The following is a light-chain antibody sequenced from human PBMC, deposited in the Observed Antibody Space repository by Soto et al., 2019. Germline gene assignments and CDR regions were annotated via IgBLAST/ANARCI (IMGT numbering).Light chain of an antibody. V-gene: IGKV3-20*01. CDR1: QSVSSNY. J-gene: IGKJ2*01. CDR3: QLYGTSPPGYT. Sequence: EIVLTQSPGTLSLSPGERATLSCRASQSVSSNYLAWYQQRPGQAPRLLIFGASNRATGIPDRFSGRGSGTDFPLTISRLEPEDFAVYCCQLYGTSPPGYTFGQGTRLEIK. CDR2: GAS.